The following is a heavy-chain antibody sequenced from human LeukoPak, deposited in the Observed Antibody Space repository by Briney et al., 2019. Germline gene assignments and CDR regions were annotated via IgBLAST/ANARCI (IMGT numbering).Heavy chain of an antibody. CDR2: ISAYNGNT. D-gene: IGHD5-12*01. CDR3: ARLVEWLRSKNYHYFDY. J-gene: IGHJ4*02. CDR1: GYTFTSYG. V-gene: IGHV1-18*04. Sequence: ASVKVSCTASGYTFTSYGISWVRQAPGQGLEWMGWISAYNGNTNYAQKLQGRVTMTTDTSTSTAYMELRSLRSDDTAVYYCARLVEWLRSKNYHYFDYWGQGTLVTVSS.